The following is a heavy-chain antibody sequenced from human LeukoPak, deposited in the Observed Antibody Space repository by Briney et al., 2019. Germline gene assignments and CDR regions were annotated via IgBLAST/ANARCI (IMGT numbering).Heavy chain of an antibody. D-gene: IGHD2-21*01. V-gene: IGHV3-53*01. CDR2: ICGDGRL. Sequence: GGSLRLSCAAAGFTVSNNCVTWGRQAPGKGLEWVSVICGDGRLFYADSVKGRFSVSRDNSENTVYLQVTSLRADDTAVYFCARERGDKDMSGASSFDVWGQGTLVIVSS. CDR3: ARERGDKDMSGASSFDV. CDR1: GFTVSNNC. J-gene: IGHJ3*01.